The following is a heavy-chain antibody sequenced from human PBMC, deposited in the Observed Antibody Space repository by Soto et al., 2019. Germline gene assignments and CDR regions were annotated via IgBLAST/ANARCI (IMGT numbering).Heavy chain of an antibody. V-gene: IGHV3-30*18. D-gene: IGHD2-21*01. CDR1: GFSFSSYG. J-gene: IGHJ3*01. CDR3: AKDGLIVVGGNAFEV. CDR2: ISYDGSYK. Sequence: QVQLVESGGGVVQPGRSLRLSCAASGFSFSSYGMHWVRQAPGKGLEWVAGISYDGSYKYYADSVKGRFTISRDNSKNTLYVKRDRLRVEDTAVYYCAKDGLIVVGGNAFEVWGQGTMVTVSS.